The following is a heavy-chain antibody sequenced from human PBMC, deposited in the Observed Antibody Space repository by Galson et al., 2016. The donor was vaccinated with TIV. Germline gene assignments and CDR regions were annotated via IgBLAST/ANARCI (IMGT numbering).Heavy chain of an antibody. CDR1: GYTFPTYW. D-gene: IGHD2/OR15-2a*01. J-gene: IGHJ6*03. Sequence: QSGAEVKKTGESLKISCKASGYTFPTYWIAWVRQMPGKGLEWMGIIYPDDSDTKYIPSFQRQITLSADKSISTADLQWRSLKASDTAIYYCARVSSTYVMRGLVGGGNYNLDVWGQGTRVTVSS. V-gene: IGHV5-51*03. CDR3: ARVSSTYVMRGLVGGGNYNLDV. CDR2: IYPDDSDT.